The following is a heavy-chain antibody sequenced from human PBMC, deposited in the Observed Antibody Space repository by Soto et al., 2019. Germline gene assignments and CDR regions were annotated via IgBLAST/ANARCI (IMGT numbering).Heavy chain of an antibody. CDR3: ARRALGSFDY. J-gene: IGHJ4*02. CDR1: GYTFTSYH. V-gene: IGHV1-46*01. CDR2: INLSDGGA. Sequence: QVQLVQSGAEVKKPGASVRVSCKASGYTFTSYHMHWVRQAPGQGLEWMGIINLSDGGATYAQDFQARATMTRDTSTSTLYMELSSLRSEDTAIYYCARRALGSFDYWGQGTLVTVSS.